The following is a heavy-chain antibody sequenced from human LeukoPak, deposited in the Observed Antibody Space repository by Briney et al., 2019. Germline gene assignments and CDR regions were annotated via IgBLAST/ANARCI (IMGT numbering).Heavy chain of an antibody. CDR2: LSSSGSTI. Sequence: GGSLRLSCAASGFTFSDYYMNWIRQAPGKGLEWVSYLSSSGSTIYYADSVKGRFTISRDNAKNSLYLQMNSLRAEDTAVYYCAELGITMIGGVWGKGTTVIISS. CDR3: AELGITMIGGV. J-gene: IGHJ6*04. D-gene: IGHD3-10*02. CDR1: GFTFSDYY. V-gene: IGHV3-11*04.